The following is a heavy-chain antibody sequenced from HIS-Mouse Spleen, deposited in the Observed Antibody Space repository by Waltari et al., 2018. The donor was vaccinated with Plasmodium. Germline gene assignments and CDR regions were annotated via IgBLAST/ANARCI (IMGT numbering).Heavy chain of an antibody. Sequence: QVQLVESGGGVVQPGRSLRLSCAASGFTFSSYGMHWVRQAPGKGLGGGEVIWYDESKKYDADAVKGRFTISRDNSKNTLYLQMNSLRAEDTAVYYCARETSIAARPYWYFDLWGRGTLVTVSS. CDR3: ARETSIAARPYWYFDL. V-gene: IGHV3-33*01. CDR2: IWYDESKK. CDR1: GFTFSSYG. J-gene: IGHJ2*01. D-gene: IGHD6-6*01.